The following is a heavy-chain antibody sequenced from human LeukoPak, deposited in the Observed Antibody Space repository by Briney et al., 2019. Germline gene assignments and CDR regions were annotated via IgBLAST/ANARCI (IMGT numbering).Heavy chain of an antibody. J-gene: IGHJ3*02. CDR2: ISWNSGSI. V-gene: IGHV3-9*01. Sequence: GGSLRLSCAASGLTFRSYAMSWVRQVPGEGLEWVSGISWNSGSIGYADSAKGRFTISRDNAKNSLYLQMNSLRAEDTALYYCANLEASIAVAGTSWGDAFDIWGQGTMVTVSS. CDR1: GLTFRSYA. CDR3: ANLEASIAVAGTSWGDAFDI. D-gene: IGHD6-19*01.